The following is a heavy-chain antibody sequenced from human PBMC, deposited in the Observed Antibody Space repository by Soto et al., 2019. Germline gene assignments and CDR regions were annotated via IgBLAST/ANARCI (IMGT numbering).Heavy chain of an antibody. D-gene: IGHD3-22*01. Sequence: SETLSLTCTVSGGSLTSGEHYWSWIRQPSGQGLEWIGYIYQSVSTYHNPSLKSRVTISADTSQNQFSLKLTSVTAADTAVYFCARGSILTYYYARSHPAGYFDYWGQGALVTVSS. CDR1: GGSLTSGEHY. V-gene: IGHV4-30-4*01. CDR2: IYQSVST. J-gene: IGHJ4*02. CDR3: ARGSILTYYYARSHPAGYFDY.